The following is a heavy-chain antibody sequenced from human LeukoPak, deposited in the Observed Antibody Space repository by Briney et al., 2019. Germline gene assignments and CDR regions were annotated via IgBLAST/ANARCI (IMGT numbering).Heavy chain of an antibody. J-gene: IGHJ3*02. CDR1: GYIFTGYY. CDR2: INPNSGGT. D-gene: IGHD1-26*01. Sequence: ASVKVSCKASGYIFTGYYMHWVRQAPGQGLEWMGWINPNSGGTNYAQKFQGRVTMTRDTSISTAYTELSRLRSDDTAVYYRARAQRIVGATTGAFDIWGQGTMVTVSS. CDR3: ARAQRIVGATTGAFDI. V-gene: IGHV1-2*02.